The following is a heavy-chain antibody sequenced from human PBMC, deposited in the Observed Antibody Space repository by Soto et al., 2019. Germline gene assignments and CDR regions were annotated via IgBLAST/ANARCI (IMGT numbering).Heavy chain of an antibody. Sequence: TGGSLRLSCAASGFTFSSYSMNWVRQAPGKGLEWVSYISSSSSTIYYADSVKGRFTISRDNAKNSLYLQMNSLRAEDTAVYYCARGRGYDFRDYWGQGTLVTVSS. V-gene: IGHV3-48*01. J-gene: IGHJ4*02. D-gene: IGHD5-12*01. CDR3: ARGRGYDFRDY. CDR1: GFTFSSYS. CDR2: ISSSSSTI.